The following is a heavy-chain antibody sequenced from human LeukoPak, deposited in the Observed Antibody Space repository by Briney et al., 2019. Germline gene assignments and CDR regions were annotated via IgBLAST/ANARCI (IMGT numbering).Heavy chain of an antibody. CDR3: ARVLWDYYYYGMDV. J-gene: IGHJ6*02. CDR1: GGSISSYY. CDR2: IYYSGST. D-gene: IGHD2/OR15-2a*01. Sequence: SSETLSFTCTVSGGSISSYYWSWIRQPPGKGLEWIGYIYYSGSTNYNPSLKSRVTISVDTSKNQFSLKLSSVTAADTAVYYCARVLWDYYYYGMDVWGQGTTVTVSS. V-gene: IGHV4-59*01.